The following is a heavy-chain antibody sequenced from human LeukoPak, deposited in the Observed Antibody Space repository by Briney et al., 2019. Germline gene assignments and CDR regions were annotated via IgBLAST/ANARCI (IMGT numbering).Heavy chain of an antibody. V-gene: IGHV5-51*01. Sequence: GESLKISCKASGYRFTSYWIGWVRQMPGKGLEWMGIIYPGDSDTRYSPSFQGQVTISADKSTSFVYLHCSSLKAADSAMYYCARQGATGTTSWFDPWGQGTMVSVCS. CDR2: IYPGDSDT. D-gene: IGHD1-1*01. CDR1: GYRFTSYW. CDR3: ARQGATGTTSWFDP. J-gene: IGHJ5*02.